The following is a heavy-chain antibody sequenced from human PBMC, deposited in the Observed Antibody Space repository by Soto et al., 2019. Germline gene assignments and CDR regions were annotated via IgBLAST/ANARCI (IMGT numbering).Heavy chain of an antibody. CDR3: ARHVKYEEPDFWSGYYYYYMDV. D-gene: IGHD3-3*01. V-gene: IGHV5-51*01. CDR2: IYPGDSDT. J-gene: IGHJ6*03. CDR1: GYSFTSYW. Sequence: GESLKISCKGSGYSFTSYWIGWVRQMPGKGLEWMGIIYPGDSDTRYSPSFQGQVTISADKSISTAYLQWSSLKASDTAMYYCARHVKYEEPDFWSGYYYYYMDVWGKGTTVTVSS.